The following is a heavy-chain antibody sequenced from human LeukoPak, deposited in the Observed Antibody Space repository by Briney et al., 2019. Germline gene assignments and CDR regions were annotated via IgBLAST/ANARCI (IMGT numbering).Heavy chain of an antibody. V-gene: IGHV3-30*02. CDR2: IRYDGSNK. CDR3: AKGSLSIAAAMVQVY. D-gene: IGHD6-13*01. CDR1: GFTFSSYG. Sequence: GGSLRLSCAASGFTFSSYGMHWVRQAPGKGLEWVAFIRYDGSNKYYADSVKGRFTISRDNSKNTLYLQMNSLRAEDTAVYYCAKGSLSIAAAMVQVYSGQGTLVTVSS. J-gene: IGHJ4*02.